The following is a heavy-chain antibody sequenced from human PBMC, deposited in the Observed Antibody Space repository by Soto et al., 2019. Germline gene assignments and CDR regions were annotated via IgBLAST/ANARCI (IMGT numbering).Heavy chain of an antibody. V-gene: IGHV4-59*12. CDR3: ARDPPDGDSYFDY. CDR1: GGSISSYY. CDR2: IYYSGST. J-gene: IGHJ4*02. Sequence: SETLSLTCTVSGGSISSYYWSWIRQPPGKGLEWIGYIYYSGSTNYNPSLKSRVTISVDTSKNQFSLKLSSVTAADTAVYYCARDPPDGDSYFDYWGQGTLVTVS. D-gene: IGHD4-17*01.